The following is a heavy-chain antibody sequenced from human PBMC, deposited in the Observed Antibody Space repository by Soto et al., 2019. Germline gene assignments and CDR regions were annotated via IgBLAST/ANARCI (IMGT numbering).Heavy chain of an antibody. CDR3: ARDKGLEYYYDSSGYPPYYYYYGMDV. CDR1: GHTFTGYY. V-gene: IGHV1-2*04. J-gene: IGHJ6*02. Sequence: VASVKVSCKASGHTFTGYYMHWVRQAPGQGLEWMGWINPNGGGTNYAQKFQGWVTMTRDTSISTAYMELSRLRSDDTAVYYCARDKGLEYYYDSSGYPPYYYYYGMDVWGQGTTVTVSS. CDR2: INPNGGGT. D-gene: IGHD3-22*01.